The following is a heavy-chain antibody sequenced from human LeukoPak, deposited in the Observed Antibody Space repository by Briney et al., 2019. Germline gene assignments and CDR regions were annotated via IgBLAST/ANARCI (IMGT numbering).Heavy chain of an antibody. J-gene: IGHJ6*02. D-gene: IGHD2-15*01. CDR3: ARDTNIVVVVAATHYYYYGMDV. CDR1: GYTFTSYG. Sequence: ASAKVSCKASGYTFTSYGISWVRQAPGQGLEWMGWISAYNGNTNYAQKLQGRVTMTTDTSTSTAYMELRSLRSDDTAVYYCARDTNIVVVVAATHYYYYGMDVWGQGTTVTVSS. V-gene: IGHV1-18*01. CDR2: ISAYNGNT.